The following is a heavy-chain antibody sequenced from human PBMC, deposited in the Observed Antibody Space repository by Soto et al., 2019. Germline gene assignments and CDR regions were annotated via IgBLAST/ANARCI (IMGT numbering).Heavy chain of an antibody. CDR1: GGSISSYY. Sequence: PSETLSLTCTVSGGSISSYYWSWIRQPPGKGLEWIGYIYYSGSTNYNPSLKSRVTISVDTSKNQFSLKLSSVTAADTAVYYCARVNIVVVPAATAQQKKYYYGIDVWGQGTTVTVSS. CDR3: ARVNIVVVPAATAQQKKYYYGIDV. CDR2: IYYSGST. V-gene: IGHV4-59*01. J-gene: IGHJ6*02. D-gene: IGHD2-2*01.